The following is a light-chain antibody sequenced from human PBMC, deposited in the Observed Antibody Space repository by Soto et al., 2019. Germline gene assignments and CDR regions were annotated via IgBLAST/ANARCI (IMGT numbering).Light chain of an antibody. J-gene: IGKJ4*01. V-gene: IGKV4-1*01. CDR1: QSVLHSSNNMNY. Sequence: DIVMTQSPDSLAVSLGERATINCKSSQSVLHSSNNMNYLTWYQHKPGQPPKVLIYWASTRESGVPDRFSGSGSGTDFTLTISSLQAEDVAVYYCQQYHSAPLTFGGRTKVEI. CDR3: QQYHSAPLT. CDR2: WAS.